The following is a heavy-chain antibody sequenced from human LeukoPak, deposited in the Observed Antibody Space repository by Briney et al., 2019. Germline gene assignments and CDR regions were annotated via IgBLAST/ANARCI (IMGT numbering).Heavy chain of an antibody. D-gene: IGHD3-9*01. CDR3: ARDRRGYYDILTGYYVDY. Sequence: GGSLRLSCSASGFTFSSYSMNWVRQAPGEGLEWVSSISGSTNYIYYADSVKGRFTISRDNAKNSLYLQMNSLRAEDTAVYHCARDRRGYYDILTGYYVDYWGQGTLVTVSS. CDR2: ISGSTNYI. J-gene: IGHJ4*02. CDR1: GFTFSSYS. V-gene: IGHV3-21*01.